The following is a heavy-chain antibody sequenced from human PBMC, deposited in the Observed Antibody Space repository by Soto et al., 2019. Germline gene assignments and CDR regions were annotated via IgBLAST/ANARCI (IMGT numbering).Heavy chain of an antibody. CDR1: GFTFSNFN. CDR2: ISASNTTV. V-gene: IGHV3-48*02. J-gene: IGHJ4*02. Sequence: EVQLVESGGGLVQPGESLRLPCAASGFTFSNFNMHWVRQAPGKGLEWISYISASNTTVYYGDSVKGRFTISRDNAKNSLYLQMNSLRDEDTAVYYCARIYRRDGNKYADYWGQGTLVTVSS. CDR3: ARIYRRDGNKYADY. D-gene: IGHD3-16*02.